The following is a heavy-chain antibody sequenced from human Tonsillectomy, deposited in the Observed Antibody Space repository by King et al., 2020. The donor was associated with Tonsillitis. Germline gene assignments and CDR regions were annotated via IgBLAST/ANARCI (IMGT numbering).Heavy chain of an antibody. CDR3: ASSLNLVVVTAIRF. V-gene: IGHV3-74*01. Sequence: VQLVESGGGLAQPGGSLRLSCAASGFTFSKYWMHWVRQTPGKGLVWVARINSDGNRTSYADAVKGRFTISKDNTKNTLYLQVNSLRADVTAVYYCASSLNLVVVTAIRFWGQGTLVTVSS. D-gene: IGHD2-21*02. J-gene: IGHJ4*02. CDR2: INSDGNRT. CDR1: GFTFSKYW.